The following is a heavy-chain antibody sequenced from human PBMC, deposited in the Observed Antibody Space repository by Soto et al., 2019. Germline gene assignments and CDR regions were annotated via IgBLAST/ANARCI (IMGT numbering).Heavy chain of an antibody. D-gene: IGHD6-19*01. J-gene: IGHJ4*02. CDR1: GFTFSSYS. CDR3: ARDWKPVGGWYLSPFDY. CDR2: ISGSSSTI. V-gene: IGHV3-48*01. Sequence: GGSLRLSCEASGFTFSSYSMNWVRQAPGKGLEWVSYISGSSSTIYYADSVKGRFTIARDNAKNSLYLQMNSLRAEDTAVYYCARDWKPVGGWYLSPFDYWGQGTLVTVSS.